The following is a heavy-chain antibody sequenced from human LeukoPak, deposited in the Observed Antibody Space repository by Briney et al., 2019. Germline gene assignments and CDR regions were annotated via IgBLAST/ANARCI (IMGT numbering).Heavy chain of an antibody. CDR2: ISWDGTTT. CDR3: ARAPNSGYDNWFDP. Sequence: PGGSLRLSCAASGFTFEDYTMHWVRQVPGKGLEWVSLISWDGTTTFYADSVKGRVTISRDNSKNSLYLQMNSLRAEDTAVYYCARAPNSGYDNWFDPWGQGTLVTVSS. J-gene: IGHJ5*02. V-gene: IGHV3-43*01. CDR1: GFTFEDYT. D-gene: IGHD5-12*01.